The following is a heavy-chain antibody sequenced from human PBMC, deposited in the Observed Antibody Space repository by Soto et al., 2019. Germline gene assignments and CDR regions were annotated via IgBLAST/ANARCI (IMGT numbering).Heavy chain of an antibody. D-gene: IGHD5-12*01. CDR2: IKGDETNP. V-gene: IGHV3-74*01. J-gene: IGHJ4*02. CDR3: ARGLSGYYGFDY. Sequence: GGSLRLSCAASGFTFSSYWMHWVRQVPGKGLVWVSRIKGDETNPGYADSVKGRFTISRDNVKNTLYLQMNSLRPEDTAVYYCARGLSGYYGFDYWGQGTLVTVSS. CDR1: GFTFSSYW.